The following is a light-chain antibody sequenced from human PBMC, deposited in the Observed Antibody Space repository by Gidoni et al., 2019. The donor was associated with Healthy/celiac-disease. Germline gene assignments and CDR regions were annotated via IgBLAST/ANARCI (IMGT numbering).Light chain of an antibody. J-gene: IGKJ3*01. Sequence: DIQMTQSPSSLSASVGDRVTITCRASQGISNSLAWYQQKPGKAPKLLLYAASRLESGVPSRFSGSGSGTDYTLTISSLQPEDFATYYCQQYYSTPLFTFXPXTKVDIK. CDR2: AAS. CDR1: QGISNS. CDR3: QQYYSTPLFT. V-gene: IGKV1-NL1*01.